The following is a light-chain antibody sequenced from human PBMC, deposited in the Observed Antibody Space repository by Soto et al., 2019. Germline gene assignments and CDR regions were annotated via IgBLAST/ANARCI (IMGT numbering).Light chain of an antibody. CDR2: FAS. V-gene: IGKV3-15*01. CDR1: QSLNNN. J-gene: IGKJ4*01. CDR3: QQYSAWPLT. Sequence: EIVMTQSPATLSVSPGKKATISCRASQSLNNNLAWYQQKPGQGPRLLIYFASTRATGIPARFSGSGSGTEFSLTISSLQSEDFASYYCQQYSAWPLTFGGGTKVETK.